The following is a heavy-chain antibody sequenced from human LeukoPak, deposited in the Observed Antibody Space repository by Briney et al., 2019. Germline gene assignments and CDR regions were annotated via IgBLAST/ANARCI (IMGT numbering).Heavy chain of an antibody. V-gene: IGHV4-34*01. CDR2: INHSGSA. D-gene: IGHD6-13*01. Sequence: SETLSLTCTVSGGSISLYYWNWIRQPAGKGLEWIGEINHSGSANHNPSLKSRVTISVDTSKNQFSLKLSSVTAADTAVYHCARGLAAAGTGTLDYWGQGTLVTVSS. CDR3: ARGLAAAGTGTLDY. J-gene: IGHJ4*02. CDR1: GGSISLYY.